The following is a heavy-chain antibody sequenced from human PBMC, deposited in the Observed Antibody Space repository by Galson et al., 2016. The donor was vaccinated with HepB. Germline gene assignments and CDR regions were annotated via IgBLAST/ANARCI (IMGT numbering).Heavy chain of an antibody. CDR3: ARDSGEYDLWSAYYY. V-gene: IGHV3-30*07. Sequence: PVKGRFTISRDNSKNTLYLQMNALRADDTAFYYCARDSGEYDLWSAYYYWGQGTLVTVSS. J-gene: IGHJ4*02. D-gene: IGHD3-3*01.